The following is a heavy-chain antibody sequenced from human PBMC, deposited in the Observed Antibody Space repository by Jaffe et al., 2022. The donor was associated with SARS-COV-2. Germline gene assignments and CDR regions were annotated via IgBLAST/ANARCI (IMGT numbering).Heavy chain of an antibody. D-gene: IGHD4-4*01. CDR2: ISSRSNYI. CDR3: ARLSNSSEDY. J-gene: IGHJ4*02. Sequence: EVQLVESGGGLVQPGGSLRLSCAASGFTFSTYAMTWVRQAPGKGLEWVSSISSRSNYIYYADSLKGRFTVSRDNAENSLFLQMNSLRAEDTATYYCARLSNSSEDYWGQGTLVTVSS. V-gene: IGHV3-21*01. CDR1: GFTFSTYA.